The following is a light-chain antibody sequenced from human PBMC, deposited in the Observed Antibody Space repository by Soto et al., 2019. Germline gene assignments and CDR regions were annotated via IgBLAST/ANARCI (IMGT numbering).Light chain of an antibody. CDR2: EVS. CDR3: SSYTSRSTLV. CDR1: SSDVGGYNY. V-gene: IGLV2-14*01. J-gene: IGLJ2*01. Sequence: QSALTQPASVSGSPGQSITISCTGTSSDVGGYNYVSWYQQHPGKAPKLMIYEVSNRPSGVSNSFSGSKSGNTASLTISGLQAEDEADYYGSSYTSRSTLVFGGGTKLTVL.